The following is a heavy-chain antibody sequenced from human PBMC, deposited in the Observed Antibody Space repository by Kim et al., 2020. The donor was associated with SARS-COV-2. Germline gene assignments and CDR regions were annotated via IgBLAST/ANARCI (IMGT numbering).Heavy chain of an antibody. V-gene: IGHV1-8*01. J-gene: IGHJ6*02. CDR1: GYTFTSYD. D-gene: IGHD3-9*01. Sequence: ASVKVSCKASGYTFTSYDINWVRQATGQGLEWMGWMNPNSGNTGYAQKFQGRVTMTRNTSISTAYMELSSLRSEDTAVYYCARTRSLRYFDWLLPAIGMDVWGQGTTVTVSS. CDR3: ARTRSLRYFDWLLPAIGMDV. CDR2: MNPNSGNT.